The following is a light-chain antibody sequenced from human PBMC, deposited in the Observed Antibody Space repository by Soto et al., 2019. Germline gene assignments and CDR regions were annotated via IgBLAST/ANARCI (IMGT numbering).Light chain of an antibody. V-gene: IGKV3-11*01. CDR2: DAT. J-gene: IGKJ2*01. CDR1: QRITSY. CDR3: QQRSDWQYT. Sequence: EVVLTQSPATLSLSPGERATLSCSASQRITSYLAWYQQRPGQAPRLLMYDATNRASGVPARFSGSKSGTDFTLTISSLQPEDFAVYFCQQRSDWQYTFGQGTKVDNK.